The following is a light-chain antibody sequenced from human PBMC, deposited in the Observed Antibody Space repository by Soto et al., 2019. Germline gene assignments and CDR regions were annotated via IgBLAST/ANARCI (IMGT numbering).Light chain of an antibody. J-gene: IGKJ1*01. CDR1: QPIGTS. CDR3: QQGYTTLWT. V-gene: IGKV1-39*01. CDR2: AAS. Sequence: DIQMTQSPSTLSASVGDSVTVTCRASQPIGTSLHWYQQKPGKAPKVLISAASRLQSGVSSRFSVSGSGTHFALTISNLQPEDFATYYCQQGYTTLWTFGQGTKVELK.